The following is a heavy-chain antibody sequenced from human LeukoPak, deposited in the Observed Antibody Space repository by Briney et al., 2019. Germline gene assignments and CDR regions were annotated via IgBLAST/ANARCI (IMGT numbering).Heavy chain of an antibody. J-gene: IGHJ6*03. CDR2: ISWNSDSI. CDR3: ARDGFSSGYGWGGGYYYYYMDV. CDR1: AFTYEDYA. D-gene: IGHD5-18*01. Sequence: GGSLSLSCAAYAFTYEDYAMHWVRQGTGKGLEGVSSISWNSDSIWYADSVKGRFTNYRDKAKNSLYLQMNSLRVEDTAVYYCARDGFSSGYGWGGGYYYYYMDVWGTGTTVTVSS. V-gene: IGHV3-9*01.